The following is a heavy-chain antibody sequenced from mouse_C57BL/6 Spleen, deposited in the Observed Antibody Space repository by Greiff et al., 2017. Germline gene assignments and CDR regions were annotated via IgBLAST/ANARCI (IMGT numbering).Heavy chain of an antibody. CDR1: GFTFSDYG. Sequence: EVQGVESGGGLVKPGGSLKLSCAASGFTFSDYGMHWVRQAPGKGLEWVAYISSGSSTIYYADTVKGRFTISRANAKHTLFLQMTSLRSKYTAIYYCASGYCSNYVGYFDVWGTGTTVTVSA. CDR3: ASGYCSNYVGYFDV. V-gene: IGHV5-17*01. D-gene: IGHD2-5*01. CDR2: ISSGSSTI. J-gene: IGHJ1*03.